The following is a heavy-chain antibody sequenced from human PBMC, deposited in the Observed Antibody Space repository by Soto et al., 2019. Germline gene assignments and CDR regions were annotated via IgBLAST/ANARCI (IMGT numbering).Heavy chain of an antibody. CDR2: IIPIFGTA. J-gene: IGHJ6*02. CDR3: ARDSGVTMVRGAHYYYYGMDV. V-gene: IGHV1-69*13. Sequence: SVKVSCKASGGTFSSYAISWVRQAPGQGLEWMGGIIPIFGTANYAQKFQGRVTITADESTSTAYMELSSLRSEDTAVYYCARDSGVTMVRGAHYYYYGMDVWGQGTTVTVSS. CDR1: GGTFSSYA. D-gene: IGHD3-10*01.